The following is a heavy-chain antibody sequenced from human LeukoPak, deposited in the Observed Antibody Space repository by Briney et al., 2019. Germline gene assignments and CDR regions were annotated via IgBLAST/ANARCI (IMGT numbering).Heavy chain of an antibody. V-gene: IGHV3-23*01. J-gene: IGHJ4*02. CDR2: ISGSGGST. Sequence: GGSLRLSCAASGFTFSSYAMSWVCQAPGKGLEWVSAISGSGGSTYYADSVKGRFTISRDNSKNTLYLQMNSLRAEDTAVYYCAKKRYYYGSGSGFDYWGQGTLVTVSS. CDR3: AKKRYYYGSGSGFDY. CDR1: GFTFSSYA. D-gene: IGHD3-10*01.